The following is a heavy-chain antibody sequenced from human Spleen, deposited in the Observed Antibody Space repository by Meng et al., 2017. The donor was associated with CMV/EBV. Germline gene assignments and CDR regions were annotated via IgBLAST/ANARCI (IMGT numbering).Heavy chain of an antibody. Sequence: GGSLRLSCAASGFTFTRHSMNWVRQAPGKGLEWVANMNEDGSEKYYVDSVKGRFTISRDNVRNLLYLQMNSLRAEDTAVYYCARGVYYFDYWGQGTLVTVSS. CDR1: GFTFTRHS. J-gene: IGHJ4*02. CDR3: ARGVYYFDY. V-gene: IGHV3-7*01. CDR2: MNEDGSEK.